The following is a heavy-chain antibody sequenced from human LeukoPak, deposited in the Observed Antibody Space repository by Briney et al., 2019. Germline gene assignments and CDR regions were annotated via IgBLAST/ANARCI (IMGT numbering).Heavy chain of an antibody. CDR2: IYYSGST. V-gene: IGHV4-59*08. CDR3: ATLRYCSGTSCFPKYFQH. CDR1: GASINSYY. Sequence: ETLSLTCTVSGASINSYYWSWIRQPPGKGLEWIGYIYYSGSTTYSPSLKSRVTMSVDTSKNQFSLKLSSVTAADTAVYYCATLRYCSGTSCFPKYFQHWGQGTLVTVSS. D-gene: IGHD2-15*01. J-gene: IGHJ1*01.